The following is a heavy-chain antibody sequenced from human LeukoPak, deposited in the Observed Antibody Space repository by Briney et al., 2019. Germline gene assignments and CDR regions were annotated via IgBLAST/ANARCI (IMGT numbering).Heavy chain of an antibody. CDR2: ISYTGST. D-gene: IGHD3-10*01. J-gene: IGHJ5*02. CDR1: GGSISPYF. V-gene: IGHV4-59*01. CDR3: ARDDYRGVTNFDP. Sequence: SETLSLTCTVSGGSISPYFWSWIRQPPGKGLEWIGYISYTGSTFYSPSLKSRVTISVDTSKNQFSLQLTSVTAADTAVYYCARDDYRGVTNFDPWGQGTLVTVSS.